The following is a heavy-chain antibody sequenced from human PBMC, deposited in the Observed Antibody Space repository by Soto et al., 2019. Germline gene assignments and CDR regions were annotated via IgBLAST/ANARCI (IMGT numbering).Heavy chain of an antibody. CDR3: AKEVQNPIGARRPPPDY. Sequence: EVQLLESGGTLVQPGGSLRLSCAASGFTFSSYSMSWVRQAPGKGLEWVSTISGSGVTAYYADSVKGRFTISRDNSKNTQHLQMDSLRAEDTAVYFCAKEVQNPIGARRPPPDYWGQGTLVTVSS. V-gene: IGHV3-23*01. D-gene: IGHD3-22*01. CDR2: ISGSGVTA. J-gene: IGHJ4*02. CDR1: GFTFSSYS.